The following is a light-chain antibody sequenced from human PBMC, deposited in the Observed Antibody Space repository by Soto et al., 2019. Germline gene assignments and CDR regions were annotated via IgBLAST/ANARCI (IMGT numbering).Light chain of an antibody. J-gene: IGKJ3*01. CDR1: QSVKNF. CDR2: DAS. Sequence: EVVLTQSPATLSLSPGERATLSCRASQSVKNFLAWYQQKPGQAPRLLIFDASNRATAIPDRFSGSGSGTDFTLTISALEPEDLGVYYCQQRNNWPFTFGPGTKVDIK. CDR3: QQRNNWPFT. V-gene: IGKV3-11*01.